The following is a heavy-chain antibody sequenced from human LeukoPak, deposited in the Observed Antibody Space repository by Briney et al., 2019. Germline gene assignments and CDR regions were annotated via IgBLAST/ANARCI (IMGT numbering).Heavy chain of an antibody. D-gene: IGHD3-22*01. CDR3: ARGASSGYYYDAFDI. Sequence: GGSLRLSCAASGFTFSSYSMNWVRQAPGGGLEWVSSISSTGTHIYYADSVKGRFTISRSNAKNSLYLQMNSLRAEDTAVYYCARGASSGYYYDAFDIWGQGTMVTVSS. J-gene: IGHJ3*02. V-gene: IGHV3-21*01. CDR2: ISSTGTHI. CDR1: GFTFSSYS.